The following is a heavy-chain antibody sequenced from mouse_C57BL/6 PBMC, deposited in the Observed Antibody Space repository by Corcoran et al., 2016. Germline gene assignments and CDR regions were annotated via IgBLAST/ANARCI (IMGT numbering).Heavy chain of an antibody. J-gene: IGHJ2*01. CDR2: INPYNGGT. CDR1: GYTFTDYY. Sequence: EVQLQQSGPVLVKPGASVKMSCKASGYTFTDYYMNWVKQSHGKSLEWIGVINPYNGGTSYNQKFKVKATLTVDKSSSTAYMELNSLTSEDSAVYYCARGYYLFDYWGQGTTLTVSS. D-gene: IGHD2-3*01. CDR3: ARGYYLFDY. V-gene: IGHV1-19*01.